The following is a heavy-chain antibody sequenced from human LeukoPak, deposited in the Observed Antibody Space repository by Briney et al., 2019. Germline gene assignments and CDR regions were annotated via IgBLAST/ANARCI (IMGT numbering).Heavy chain of an antibody. CDR1: GFTFSSYW. V-gene: IGHV4-59*01. Sequence: PGGSLRLSCAASGFTFSSYWMSWIRQPPGKGLEWIGYIYYTGSTSYSPSLRSRVTISVDTSENQFSLKLSSVTAADTAVYYCARMGAIGGASANPDYWGQGTLVTVSS. CDR3: ARMGAIGGASANPDY. J-gene: IGHJ4*02. CDR2: IYYTGST. D-gene: IGHD2-21*01.